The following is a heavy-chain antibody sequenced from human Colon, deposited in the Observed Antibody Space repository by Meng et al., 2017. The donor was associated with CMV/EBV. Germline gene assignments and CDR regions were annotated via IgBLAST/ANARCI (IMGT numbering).Heavy chain of an antibody. CDR1: GFTSSSFG. Sequence: GGSLRLSCAASGFTSSSFGMNWVRQAPGKGLEWVSSISTISGFMYYADSVRGRFTISRDNSKNTLYLQMNSLRAEDTAVYYCARGYSNCFDPWGQGTQVTVSS. CDR2: ISTISGFM. CDR3: ARGYSNCFDP. V-gene: IGHV3-21*04. D-gene: IGHD5-12*01. J-gene: IGHJ5*02.